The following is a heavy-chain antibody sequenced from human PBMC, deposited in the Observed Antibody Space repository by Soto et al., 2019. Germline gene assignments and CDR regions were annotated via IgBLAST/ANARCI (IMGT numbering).Heavy chain of an antibody. CDR2: ISISGSSI. CDR3: AKDIGPPGLFFDY. D-gene: IGHD6-13*01. V-gene: IGHV3-11*01. J-gene: IGHJ4*01. CDR1: GFTFRDYY. Sequence: PGGSLRLSCAASGFTFRDYYMSCIRQAPGKGLEWISYISISGSSIYYADSVKGRFTISRDDAKNSLYLQMNSLRAEDTVVYYCAKDIGPPGLFFDYWGQGTLVTVSS.